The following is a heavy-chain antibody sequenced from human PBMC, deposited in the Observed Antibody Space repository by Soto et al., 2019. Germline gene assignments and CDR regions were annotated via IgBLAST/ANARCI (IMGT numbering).Heavy chain of an antibody. CDR3: ARDFCSSSSCYGFYYYFYGMDA. D-gene: IGHD2-2*01. J-gene: IGHJ6*02. CDR1: CFSFTTYG. CDR2: ISYDGNNK. V-gene: IGHV3-30*03. Sequence: PGGSLRLCCAASCFSFTTYGMHWVRQAPGKGLEWVAFISYDGNNKFYADSVKGRFTISRDNSKSTLYLQMNSLRTEDSTVYYCARDFCSSSSCYGFYYYFYGMDAWGQGTTVTVSS.